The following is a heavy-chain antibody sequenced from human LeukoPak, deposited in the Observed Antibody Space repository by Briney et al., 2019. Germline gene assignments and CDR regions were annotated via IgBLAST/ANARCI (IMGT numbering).Heavy chain of an antibody. D-gene: IGHD2-15*01. CDR1: GFSLSGYW. V-gene: IGHV3-74*01. Sequence: GGSLRLSCVASGFSLSGYWMYWVRQAPGKGLMYISRNNGDGSTTNYADVVKGRFTMSRDNVKNTLYLHMNSLRVEDTAVYYCARDPRNVGLAPWGQGTLVTVSS. J-gene: IGHJ5*02. CDR2: NNGDGSTT. CDR3: ARDPRNVGLAP.